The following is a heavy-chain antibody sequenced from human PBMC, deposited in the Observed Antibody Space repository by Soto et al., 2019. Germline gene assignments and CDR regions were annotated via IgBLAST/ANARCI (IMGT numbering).Heavy chain of an antibody. D-gene: IGHD3-22*01. V-gene: IGHV3-30*18. CDR2: ISYDGSNK. Sequence: QVQLVESGGGVVQPGRSLRLSCAASGFTFSSYGMHWVRQAPGKGLEWVAVISYDGSNKYYADSAKGRFTISRDNSKNTLYLQMNSLRAEDTAVYYCAKEWVYDSSGWSFDYWGQGTLVTVSS. CDR3: AKEWVYDSSGWSFDY. CDR1: GFTFSSYG. J-gene: IGHJ4*02.